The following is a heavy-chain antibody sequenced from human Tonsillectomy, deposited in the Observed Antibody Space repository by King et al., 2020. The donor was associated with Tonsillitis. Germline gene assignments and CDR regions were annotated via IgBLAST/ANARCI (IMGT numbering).Heavy chain of an antibody. CDR2: LKSKTDGGTT. CDR3: TTEGDV. V-gene: IGHV3-15*01. Sequence: VQLVESGGGLVKPGGSLRLSCSASGFTFSKAWMSWFRQAPGRGLGWVGRLKSKTDGGTTDYAARVKGRFTISRDDSKKTLYLQMNSLKTEDTAVYYCTTEGDVWGQGTTVTVSS. J-gene: IGHJ6*02. CDR1: GFTFSKAW.